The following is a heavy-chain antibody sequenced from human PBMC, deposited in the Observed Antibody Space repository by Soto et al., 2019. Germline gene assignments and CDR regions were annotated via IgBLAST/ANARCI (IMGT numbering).Heavy chain of an antibody. CDR2: LYTDNTA. Sequence: EVQLVESGGDLVQPGGSLRLSCAVSGFSVSGVYMTWVRQVPGKGLEWISLLYTDNTAYYADSVKGRFTISKDSSKDTLFLQMNGLRAEDTAVYYCARVDTLYAEVDHWGQGTQVTVSS. CDR1: GFSVSGVY. CDR3: ARVDTLYAEVDH. J-gene: IGHJ4*02. V-gene: IGHV3-66*01. D-gene: IGHD3-16*01.